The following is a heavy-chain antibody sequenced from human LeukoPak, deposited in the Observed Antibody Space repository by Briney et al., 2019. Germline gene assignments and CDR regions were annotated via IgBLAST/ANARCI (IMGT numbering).Heavy chain of an antibody. V-gene: IGHV1-2*02. CDR2: INPNSGGT. D-gene: IGHD5-24*01. CDR1: GYTFTGYY. CDR3: ARDNARDGYNYGY. Sequence: ASVKVSCKASGYTFTGYYMHWVRQAPGQGLEWMGWINPNSGGTNYAQKFQGRVTMTRDTSISTAYMELSRLRSDDTAVYYYARDNARDGYNYGYWGQGTLVTVSS. J-gene: IGHJ4*02.